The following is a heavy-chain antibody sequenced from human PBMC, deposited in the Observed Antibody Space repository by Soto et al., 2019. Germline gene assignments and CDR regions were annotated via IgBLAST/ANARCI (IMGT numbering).Heavy chain of an antibody. Sequence: QVQLQESGPGLVKPSETLSLSCSVSGGSISGHYWSWVRQTPGKGLEWIGYMYYSGSTNYNPSLKWRVTISVDTSKNHFSLRLTSVTAADTAVYYCARGPYYDLIWNYYYMDVWGKGTTVTVSS. V-gene: IGHV4-59*08. D-gene: IGHD3-16*01. J-gene: IGHJ6*03. CDR2: MYYSGST. CDR1: GGSISGHY. CDR3: ARGPYYDLIWNYYYMDV.